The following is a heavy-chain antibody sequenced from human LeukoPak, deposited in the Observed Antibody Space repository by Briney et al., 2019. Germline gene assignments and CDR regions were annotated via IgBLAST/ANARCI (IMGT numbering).Heavy chain of an antibody. J-gene: IGHJ4*02. CDR2: TCSSGSA. CDR3: ARQTGSGLFILP. Sequence: PSETLSLTCTVSGGSISNRNYHWGWLRQPPGKGLEWIGSTCSSGSAYYNPSLKSRITTSIDTSKNQFSLRLTPVTAADAAVYYCARQTGSGLFILPGGQGTLVTVSS. V-gene: IGHV4-39*01. CDR1: GGSISNRNYH. D-gene: IGHD3/OR15-3a*01.